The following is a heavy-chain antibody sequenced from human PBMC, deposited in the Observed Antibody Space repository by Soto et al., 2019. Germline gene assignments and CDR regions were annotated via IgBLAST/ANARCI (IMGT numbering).Heavy chain of an antibody. V-gene: IGHV3-9*01. Sequence: EVLLVESGGGLVQPGRSLKLSCAASGFTFDNYPMHWVRQAPGKVLEWVSTISWNSDKIAYADSVKGRFTVSRDNAKNSMYLQMNSLRVDDTSLYYCAKDRDGGSYFDLPDSFDVWGQGTVVTVSS. CDR2: ISWNSDKI. D-gene: IGHD1-26*01. J-gene: IGHJ3*01. CDR1: GFTFDNYP. CDR3: AKDRDGGSYFDLPDSFDV.